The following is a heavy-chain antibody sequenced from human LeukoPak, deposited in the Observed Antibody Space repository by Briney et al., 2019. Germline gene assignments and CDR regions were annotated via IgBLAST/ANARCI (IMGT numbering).Heavy chain of an antibody. V-gene: IGHV3-7*05. D-gene: IGHD1-20*01. CDR1: GFTFSNYW. Sequence: PGGSLRLSCAASGFTFSNYWMSWVRQAPGKGLEWVANIKEDGSEKKYVDSVKGRFTISRDDAKNSLYLQMNSLRAEDTAVYYCARGYHFFDFWGQGTLVTVSS. J-gene: IGHJ4*02. CDR2: IKEDGSEK. CDR3: ARGYHFFDF.